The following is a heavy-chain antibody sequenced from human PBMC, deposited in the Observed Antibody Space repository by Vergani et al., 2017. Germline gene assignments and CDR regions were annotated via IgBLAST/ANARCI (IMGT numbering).Heavy chain of an antibody. CDR2: INAGNGNT. Sequence: QVQLVQSGAEVKTPGASVKLSCTPSGYTFTLYPMHLVRQAPGQRLVCMGWINAGNGNTKYSQKFQGRVTSTRDTSASTAYMELSSLRSEDTAVYYCARVVTPRDYWGQGTLVTVSS. D-gene: IGHD4-23*01. CDR3: ARVVTPRDY. CDR1: GYTFTLYP. J-gene: IGHJ4*02. V-gene: IGHV1-3*01.